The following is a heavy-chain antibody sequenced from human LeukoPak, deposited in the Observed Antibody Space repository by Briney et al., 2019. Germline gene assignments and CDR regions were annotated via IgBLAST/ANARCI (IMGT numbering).Heavy chain of an antibody. CDR3: ARAPTGYSSSWYGPTRGANDAFDI. Sequence: SETLSLTCTVSGGSISSYYLSWIRQPAGKGLEWIGRIYTSGSTNYNLSLKSRVTMSVDTSKNQFSLKLSSVTAADTAVYYCARAPTGYSSSWYGPTRGANDAFDIWGQGTMVTVSS. V-gene: IGHV4-4*07. CDR2: IYTSGST. J-gene: IGHJ3*02. CDR1: GGSISSYY. D-gene: IGHD6-13*01.